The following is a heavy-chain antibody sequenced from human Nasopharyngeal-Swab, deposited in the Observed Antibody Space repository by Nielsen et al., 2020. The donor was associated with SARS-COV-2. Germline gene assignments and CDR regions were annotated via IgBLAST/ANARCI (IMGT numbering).Heavy chain of an antibody. CDR2: ISYDGSNK. CDR3: ARESGWGSSQYYYYYYGMDV. V-gene: IGHV3-30*04. J-gene: IGHJ6*02. D-gene: IGHD3-16*01. Sequence: VRQAPGKGLEWGAVISYDGSNKYYADSVKGRFTISRDNSKNTLYLQINSLRAEDTAVYYCARESGWGSSQYYYYYYGMDVWGQGTTVTVSS.